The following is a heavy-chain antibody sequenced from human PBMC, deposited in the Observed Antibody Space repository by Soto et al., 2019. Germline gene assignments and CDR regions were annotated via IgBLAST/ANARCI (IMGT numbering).Heavy chain of an antibody. V-gene: IGHV5-51*01. Sequence: GGSLKISCKGFGDSFTSYWIGWVRQMPGKGLEWMGIIYPGDSDTRYSPSFQGQVTISADKSISTAYLQWSSLKASDTAMYYCARPSRVVPAASFDYWGQGTLVTVSS. CDR1: GDSFTSYW. D-gene: IGHD2-2*01. CDR2: IYPGDSDT. CDR3: ARPSRVVPAASFDY. J-gene: IGHJ4*02.